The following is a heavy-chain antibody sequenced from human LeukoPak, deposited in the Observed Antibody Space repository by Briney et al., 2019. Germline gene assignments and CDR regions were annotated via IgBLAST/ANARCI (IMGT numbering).Heavy chain of an antibody. Sequence: QPGRSLRLSCAASGFTFSTYAIHWVRQAPGQGLEWVAVISYNGNNKYYADSVKGRFAISRDNSKNTLYLQTSSLRAEDTAVYYCAKDKGDFWSGHHYWGQGTLVTVSS. V-gene: IGHV3-30*09. CDR3: AKDKGDFWSGHHY. D-gene: IGHD3-3*01. J-gene: IGHJ4*02. CDR2: ISYNGNNK. CDR1: GFTFSTYA.